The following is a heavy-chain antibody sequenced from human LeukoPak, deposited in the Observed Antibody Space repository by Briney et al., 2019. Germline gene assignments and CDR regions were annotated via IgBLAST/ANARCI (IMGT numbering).Heavy chain of an antibody. CDR1: GLYFSSHY. CDR3: TIYDRHQPDY. Sequence: GGSLRLSCAASGLYFSSHYMYWVRQAPGKGLVWVSRISGDGRSTAYADSVKGRFTISRDNAKNTLYLQMNSLRVEGTALYYCTIYDRHQPDYWGQGSLVTVSS. V-gene: IGHV3-74*01. J-gene: IGHJ4*02. D-gene: IGHD1-14*01. CDR2: ISGDGRST.